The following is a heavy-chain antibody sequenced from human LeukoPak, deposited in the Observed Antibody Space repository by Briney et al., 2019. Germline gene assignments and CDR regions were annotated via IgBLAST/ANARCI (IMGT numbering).Heavy chain of an antibody. V-gene: IGHV4-31*03. Sequence: PSQTLSLTCTVSAGSISSGGYYWSWIRQHPGKGLEWIGYIYYSGSTYYNPSLKSRVTISVDTSKNRFSLKLSSVTAADTAVYYCAREPTSGREPTSGRPLDYWGQGTLVTVSS. CDR3: AREPTSGREPTSGRPLDY. CDR1: AGSISSGGYY. CDR2: IYYSGST. D-gene: IGHD5-12*01. J-gene: IGHJ4*02.